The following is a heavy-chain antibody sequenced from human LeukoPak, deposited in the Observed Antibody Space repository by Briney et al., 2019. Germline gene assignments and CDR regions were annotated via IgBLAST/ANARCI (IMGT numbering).Heavy chain of an antibody. CDR2: IYYRGST. J-gene: IGHJ6*03. Sequence: SETLSLTCTVSGGSISSYYWSWIRQPPGKGLEWIGYIYYRGSTKYNPSLKSRVTISVDKSKNQFSLKLTSATAADTAVYYCARTTEGGYTYGYFYYYYMDVWGKGTTVTISS. CDR1: GGSISSYY. V-gene: IGHV4-59*01. CDR3: ARTTEGGYTYGYFYYYYMDV. D-gene: IGHD5-18*01.